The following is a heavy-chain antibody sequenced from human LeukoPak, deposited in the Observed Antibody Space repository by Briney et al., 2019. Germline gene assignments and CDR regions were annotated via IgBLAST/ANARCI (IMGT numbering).Heavy chain of an antibody. CDR2: ISWNSGGI. CDR1: GFTFDDYA. V-gene: IGHV3-9*01. J-gene: IGHJ4*02. Sequence: GGSLRLSCAASGFTFDDYAMHWVRQAPGKGPEWVSGISWNSGGIGYADSVKGRFTISRDNAKNSLYLQMNSLRAEDTALYYCAKVRGIEGFDYWGQGTLVTVSS. CDR3: AKVRGIEGFDY. D-gene: IGHD2-21*01.